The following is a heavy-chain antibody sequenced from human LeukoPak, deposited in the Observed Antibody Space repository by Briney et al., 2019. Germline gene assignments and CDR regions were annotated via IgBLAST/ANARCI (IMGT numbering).Heavy chain of an antibody. CDR1: GFTFSTYA. CDR3: ARAATYYYDSSGYRLYYFDY. D-gene: IGHD3-22*01. J-gene: IGHJ4*02. CDR2: IPYDGSNK. V-gene: IGHV3-30*04. Sequence: GGSLRLSCAASGFTFSTYAMHWVRQAPGKGLEWVAVIPYDGSNKYYADSVKGRFTISRENSKNRLYLQMNSLRAEDTAVYYCARAATYYYDSSGYRLYYFDYWGQGTLVTVSS.